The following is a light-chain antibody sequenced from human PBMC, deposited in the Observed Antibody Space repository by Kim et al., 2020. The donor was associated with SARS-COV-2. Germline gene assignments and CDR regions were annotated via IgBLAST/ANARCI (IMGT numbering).Light chain of an antibody. CDR2: GAS. CDR1: QPISGNY. V-gene: IGKV3-20*01. CDR3: QQYGGSPWT. J-gene: IGKJ1*01. Sequence: SPGERATPSCTASQPISGNYLAWYQQTPGQAPRVLIHGASSRATGIPDRFSGSGSGTDFTLTISRLEPEDFAVYYCQQYGGSPWTFGHGTKVDIK.